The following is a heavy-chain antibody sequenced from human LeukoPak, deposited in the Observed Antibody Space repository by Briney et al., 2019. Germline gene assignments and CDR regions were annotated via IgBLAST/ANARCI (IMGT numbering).Heavy chain of an antibody. CDR3: ARVNGDKGAYRPSTI. D-gene: IGHD4-23*01. V-gene: IGHV3-7*01. CDR2: IKVDGTEK. J-gene: IGHJ3*02. Sequence: GGSLRLSCAASGFTFESYWTSWVRQAPGKGLEWLANIKVDGTEKNYVDSVKGRFTISRDNGKNSLYLQMNSLRVEDTAVYYCARVNGDKGAYRPSTIWGQGTTVTVAS. CDR1: GFTFESYW.